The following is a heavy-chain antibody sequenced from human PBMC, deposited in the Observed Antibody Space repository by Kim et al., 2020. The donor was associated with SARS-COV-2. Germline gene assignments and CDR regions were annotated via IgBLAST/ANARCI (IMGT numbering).Heavy chain of an antibody. CDR1: GYTFTSYY. V-gene: IGHV1-46*01. CDR3: ARATYYDFWSGYRRHNWFDP. J-gene: IGHJ5*02. CDR2: INPSGGST. D-gene: IGHD3-3*01. Sequence: ASVKVSCKASGYTFTSYYMHWVRQAPGQGLEWMGIINPSGGSTSYAQKFQGRVTMTRDTSTSTVYMELSSLRSEDTAVYYCARATYYDFWSGYRRHNWFDPWGQGTLVTVSS.